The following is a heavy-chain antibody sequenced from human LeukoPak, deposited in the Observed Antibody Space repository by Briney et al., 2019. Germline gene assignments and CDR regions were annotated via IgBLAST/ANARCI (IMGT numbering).Heavy chain of an antibody. Sequence: SETLSLTCTVSGGSISSSSYYWGWIRQPPGKGLEWIGSIYYSGSTYYNPSLKSRVTISVDTSKNQFSLKLSSVTAADTAVYYCARQWLRLGFDYWGQGTLVTISS. CDR2: IYYSGST. CDR1: GGSISSSSYY. J-gene: IGHJ4*02. D-gene: IGHD5-12*01. CDR3: ARQWLRLGFDY. V-gene: IGHV4-39*01.